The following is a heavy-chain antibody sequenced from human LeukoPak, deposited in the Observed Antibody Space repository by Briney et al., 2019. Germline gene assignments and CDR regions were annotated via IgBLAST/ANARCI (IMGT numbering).Heavy chain of an antibody. CDR2: ISWNSGSI. D-gene: IGHD6-13*01. CDR1: GFTFDDYA. J-gene: IGHJ5*02. Sequence: GRSLRLSCAASGFTFDDYAMHWVRQAPEKGLEWVSGISWNSGSIGYADSVKGRFTISRDNAKNSLYLQMNSLRAEDTALYYCAKDFYSSSWYSKGFDPWGQGTLVTVSS. CDR3: AKDFYSSSWYSKGFDP. V-gene: IGHV3-9*01.